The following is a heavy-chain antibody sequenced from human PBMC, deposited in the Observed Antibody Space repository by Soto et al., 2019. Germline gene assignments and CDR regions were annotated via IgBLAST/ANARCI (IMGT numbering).Heavy chain of an antibody. D-gene: IGHD3-3*01. Sequence: SVKVSCKASGVTFSSYAISWVRQAPGQGLEWMGGIIPIFGTANYAQKFQGRVTITADGSTSTAYMELSSLRSEDTAVYYCARDQKRIWSGRYNWFDPWGQGTLVTVSS. CDR3: ARDQKRIWSGRYNWFDP. V-gene: IGHV1-69*13. CDR2: IIPIFGTA. J-gene: IGHJ5*02. CDR1: GVTFSSYA.